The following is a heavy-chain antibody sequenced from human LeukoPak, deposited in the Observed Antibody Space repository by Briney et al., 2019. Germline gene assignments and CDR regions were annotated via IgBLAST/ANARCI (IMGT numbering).Heavy chain of an antibody. CDR2: IYYSGST. Sequence: SETLSLTCTVSGGSISSYYWSRIRQPPGKGLEWIGYIYYSGSTNYNPSLKSRVTISVDTSKNQFSLKLSSVTAADTAVYYCARQAGWWELPRYYYYGMDVWGQGTTVTVSS. CDR1: GGSISSYY. CDR3: ARQAGWWELPRYYYYGMDV. V-gene: IGHV4-59*08. D-gene: IGHD1-26*01. J-gene: IGHJ6*02.